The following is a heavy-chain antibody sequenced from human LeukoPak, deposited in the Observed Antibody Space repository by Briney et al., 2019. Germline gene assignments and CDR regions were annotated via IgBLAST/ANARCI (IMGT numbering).Heavy chain of an antibody. CDR3: ARAAVAGNRYYYYYMDV. CDR1: GFTFSSYE. J-gene: IGHJ6*03. D-gene: IGHD6-19*01. V-gene: IGHV3-48*03. CDR2: ISSSGSTI. Sequence: GGSLRLSCAASGFTFSSYEMNWVRQAPGKGLEWVSYISSSGSTIYYADSVKGRFTISRDNAKNSLYLQMNSLRAEDTAVYYCARAAVAGNRYYYYYMDVWGKGTTVTVSS.